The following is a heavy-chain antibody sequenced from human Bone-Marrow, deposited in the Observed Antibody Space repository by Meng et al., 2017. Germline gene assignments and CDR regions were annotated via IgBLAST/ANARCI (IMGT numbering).Heavy chain of an antibody. V-gene: IGHV4-34*01. CDR1: GGSFIGFD. CDR2: INHSGST. J-gene: IGHJ4*02. Sequence: QIKLRRWGEGLLRLWGPLSSPCRAYGGSFIGFDWSWIRQPPGKGLEWIGEINHSGSTNYNPSLKSRVTISVDTSKNQFSLKLSSVTAADTAVYYCARGSWLQLWLQDYWGQGTLVTVSS. CDR3: ARGSWLQLWLQDY. D-gene: IGHD5-18*01.